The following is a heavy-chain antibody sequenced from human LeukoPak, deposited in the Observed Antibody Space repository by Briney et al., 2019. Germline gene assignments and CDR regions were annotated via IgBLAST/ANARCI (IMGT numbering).Heavy chain of an antibody. CDR1: GGSISSGSYY. D-gene: IGHD4-11*01. CDR2: SYTSGST. J-gene: IGHJ4*02. CDR3: ARDRFECYSNYVSDY. V-gene: IGHV4-61*02. Sequence: SQTLSLTCTVSGGSISSGSYYWRWIRQPAGEGLEWIGRSYTSGSTNYNPSLKSPVTMSVYTSNNQFSLKLISVTAADTAVYYCARDRFECYSNYVSDYWGQGTLVTVSS.